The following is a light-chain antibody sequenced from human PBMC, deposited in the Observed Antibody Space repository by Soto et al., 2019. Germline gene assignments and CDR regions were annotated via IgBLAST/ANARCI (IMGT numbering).Light chain of an antibody. Sequence: DIQVTQSPASLSASLGDRVTITCRSSQAIFTFLNWYQQKEGKAPRFLIYATSNLQSGVPSRFSGTGSGTEFNLTISSLQTEDFATYFCQQGYSLPITFGQGTRLEIK. J-gene: IGKJ5*01. V-gene: IGKV1-39*01. CDR3: QQGYSLPIT. CDR1: QAIFTF. CDR2: ATS.